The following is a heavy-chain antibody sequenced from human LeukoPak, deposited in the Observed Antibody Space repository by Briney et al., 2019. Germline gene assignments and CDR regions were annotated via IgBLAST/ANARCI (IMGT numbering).Heavy chain of an antibody. CDR3: ASDDSSGYYPTYYFDY. CDR2: INPNSGGT. D-gene: IGHD3-22*01. CDR1: GYTFTGYY. Sequence: ASVKVSCKASGYTFTGYYMHWVRQAPGQRLEWMGWINPNSGGTNYAQKFQGRVTMTRDTSISTAYMELSRLRSDDTAVYYCASDDSSGYYPTYYFDYWGQGTLVTVSS. V-gene: IGHV1-2*02. J-gene: IGHJ4*02.